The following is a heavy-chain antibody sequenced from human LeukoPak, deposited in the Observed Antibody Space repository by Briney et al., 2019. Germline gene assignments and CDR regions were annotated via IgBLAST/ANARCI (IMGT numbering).Heavy chain of an antibody. J-gene: IGHJ2*01. CDR2: INPSGGST. D-gene: IGHD2-2*01. V-gene: IGHV1-46*01. CDR3: ARGPRVVVVPAAINWYFDL. CDR1: GYTFTSYY. Sequence: GASVKVSCKASGYTFTSYYMHWVRQAPGQGLEWMGIINPSGGSTSYAQKFQGRVTMTRDMSTSTVYMELSSLRSEDAAVYYCARGPRVVVVPAAINWYFDLWGRGTLVTVSS.